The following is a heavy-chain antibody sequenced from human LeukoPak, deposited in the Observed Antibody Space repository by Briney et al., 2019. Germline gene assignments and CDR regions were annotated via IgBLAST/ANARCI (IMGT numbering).Heavy chain of an antibody. V-gene: IGHV1-18*01. D-gene: IGHD3-9*01. CDR3: ARDRSYDILTGYPDNDAFDI. Sequence: ASVKVSCKASGYTLTSYGINWVRQAPGQGLEWMGWISAYNGNTNYAQRLQGRVTMTTDTSTSTAYMELRSLRSDDTAVYYCARDRSYDILTGYPDNDAFDIWGQGTMVTVSS. J-gene: IGHJ3*02. CDR1: GYTLTSYG. CDR2: ISAYNGNT.